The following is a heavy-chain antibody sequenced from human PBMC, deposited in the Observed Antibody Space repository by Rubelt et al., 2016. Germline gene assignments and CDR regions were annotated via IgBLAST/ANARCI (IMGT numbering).Heavy chain of an antibody. CDR1: GFTVSSNY. J-gene: IGHJ4*02. Sequence: EVQLVESGGGLVQPGGSLRLSCAASGFTVSSNYMSWVRQPPGKGLEWVSVIYSGGSTYYADSVKGRFTISRHNSKNKLFRQISSLGAEETAVYYWAGGRDYGDYWGQGTLVTVSS. CDR3: AGGRDYGDY. V-gene: IGHV3-53*04. CDR2: IYSGGST.